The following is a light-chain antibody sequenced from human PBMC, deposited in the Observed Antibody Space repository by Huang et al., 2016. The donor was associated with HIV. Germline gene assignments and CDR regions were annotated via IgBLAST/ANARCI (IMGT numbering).Light chain of an antibody. CDR3: QQYHHLPS. J-gene: IGKJ1*01. CDR1: QDISYY. CDR2: DAS. V-gene: IGKV1-33*01. Sequence: DIQMTQSPSSLSASVGDRVTITCQASQDISYYLNWYQQKPGKAPKLLIYDASNLETGAPSRFSGSGSGTDFTFTISSLDPEDFATYYCQQYHHLPSFGQGTTVEI.